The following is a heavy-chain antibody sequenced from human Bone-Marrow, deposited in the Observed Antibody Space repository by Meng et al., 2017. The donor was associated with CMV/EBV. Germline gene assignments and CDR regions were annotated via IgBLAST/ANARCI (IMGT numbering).Heavy chain of an antibody. CDR3: ASSNYYDSSSYSLFDAFDI. D-gene: IGHD3-22*01. V-gene: IGHV4-59*01. Sequence: GSLRLSCTVSGYSISSFYWSWIRQPPGKGLEWIGYIYYSGSTNYNPSLKSRVTISVDTSKNQFSLKLSSVTAADTAVYYCASSNYYDSSSYSLFDAFDIWGQGTMVTVSS. J-gene: IGHJ3*02. CDR1: GYSISSFY. CDR2: IYYSGST.